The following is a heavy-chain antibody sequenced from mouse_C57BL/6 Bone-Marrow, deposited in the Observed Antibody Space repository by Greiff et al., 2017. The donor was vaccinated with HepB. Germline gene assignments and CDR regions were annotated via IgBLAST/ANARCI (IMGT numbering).Heavy chain of an antibody. D-gene: IGHD2-5*01. CDR3: ARLYSNYWYFDV. CDR2: INPNNGGT. CDR1: GYTFTDYN. Sequence: VQLKESGPELVKPGASVKMSCKASGYTFTDYNMHWVKQSHGKSLEWIGYINPNNGGTSYNQKFKGKATLTVNKSSSTAYMELRSLTSEDSAVYYCARLYSNYWYFDVWGTGTTVTVSS. J-gene: IGHJ1*03. V-gene: IGHV1-22*01.